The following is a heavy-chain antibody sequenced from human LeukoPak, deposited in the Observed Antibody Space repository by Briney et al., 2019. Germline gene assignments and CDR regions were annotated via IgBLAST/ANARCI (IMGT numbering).Heavy chain of an antibody. Sequence: SVKVSCKASGDTFSSYAISWVRQAPGQGLEWMGRIIPILGIANYAQKFQGRVTITADKSTSTAYMELSSLRSEDTAVYYCARGPLIAVAGTYYYYYGMDVWGQGTTVTVSS. D-gene: IGHD6-19*01. CDR3: ARGPLIAVAGTYYYYYGMDV. CDR2: IIPILGIA. CDR1: GDTFSSYA. J-gene: IGHJ6*02. V-gene: IGHV1-69*04.